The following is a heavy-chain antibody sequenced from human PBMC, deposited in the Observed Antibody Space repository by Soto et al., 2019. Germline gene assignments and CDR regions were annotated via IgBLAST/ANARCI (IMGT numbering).Heavy chain of an antibody. J-gene: IGHJ4*02. V-gene: IGHV1-69*02. CDR2: IIPILGIA. CDR1: GGTFSSYT. D-gene: IGHD6-6*01. Sequence: QVQLVQSGAEVQKPGSSVKVSCKASGGTFSSYTISWVRQAPGQGLEWMGRIIPILGIANYAQKFQGRVTITADKSTSTAYMELSSLRSEDTAVYYCARTITTYSSSSPFDYWGQGTLVTVSS. CDR3: ARTITTYSSSSPFDY.